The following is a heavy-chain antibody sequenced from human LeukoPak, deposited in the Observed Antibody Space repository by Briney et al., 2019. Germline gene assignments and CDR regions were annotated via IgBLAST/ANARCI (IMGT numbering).Heavy chain of an antibody. V-gene: IGHV3-21*01. Sequence: GGSLRLSCAASGFTFSSYAMSWVRQAPGKGLEWVSCISSSGSGNIYYSDSVKGRFTLSRDSAKNSLYLQMNSLRVEDTAVYYCARGPGIAVAPLQHWGQGTLVTVSS. CDR3: ARGPGIAVAPLQH. D-gene: IGHD6-19*01. J-gene: IGHJ1*01. CDR1: GFTFSSYA. CDR2: ISSSGSGNI.